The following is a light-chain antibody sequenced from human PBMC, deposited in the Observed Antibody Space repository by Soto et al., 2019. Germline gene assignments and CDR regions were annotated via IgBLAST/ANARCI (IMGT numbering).Light chain of an antibody. CDR3: QQSYSTLLT. CDR1: QSISSY. V-gene: IGKV1-39*01. CDR2: AAS. Sequence: DIPMTQSPSSLSASVGDRVTITCRASQSISSYLNWYQQKLGKAPKLLIYAASSLQSGVPSRFSGSGSGTDFTLTISSLQPEDFATYYCQQSYSTLLTFGGGTKVEIK. J-gene: IGKJ4*01.